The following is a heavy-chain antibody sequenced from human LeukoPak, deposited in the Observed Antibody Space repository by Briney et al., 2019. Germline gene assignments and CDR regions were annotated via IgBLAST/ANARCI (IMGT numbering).Heavy chain of an antibody. J-gene: IGHJ6*03. Sequence: KPSETLSLTCAVYGDSFSGYYWSWLRQPPGKGLEWIGEINHSGSTNYNPSLKSRVTISVDTSKNQFSLKLSSVTAADTAVYYCARVGSYHYMDVWGKGTTVTVSS. CDR2: INHSGST. V-gene: IGHV4-34*01. D-gene: IGHD1-26*01. CDR3: ARVGSYHYMDV. CDR1: GDSFSGYY.